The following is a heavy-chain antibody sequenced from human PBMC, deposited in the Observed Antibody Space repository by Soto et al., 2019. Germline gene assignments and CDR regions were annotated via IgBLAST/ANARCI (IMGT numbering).Heavy chain of an antibody. J-gene: IGHJ5*02. CDR1: GFAFSNYA. Sequence: SGRSLRLSCTASGFAFSNYAMGWVRQAPGKGLEWVSSISTSIDATYYADSVKGRFTISRDNSKNTLYLQMNSLTAEDTAVYYCAREHSSSVNTFDPWGQGTLVTVS. D-gene: IGHD6-13*01. CDR3: AREHSSSVNTFDP. V-gene: IGHV3-23*01. CDR2: ISTSIDAT.